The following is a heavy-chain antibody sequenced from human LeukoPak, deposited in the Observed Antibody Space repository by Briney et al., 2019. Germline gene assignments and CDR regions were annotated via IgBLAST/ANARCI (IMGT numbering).Heavy chain of an antibody. V-gene: IGHV1-2*04. Sequence: ASVKVSCKASGYTFSNYYIHWVRQAPGQGLEWMGWINPNSGGTNYAQKFQGWATMTRDTSISTAYMELSRLRSDDTAVYYCARAHTRYSSSWYYFDYWGQGTLVTVSS. CDR1: GYTFSNYY. J-gene: IGHJ4*02. CDR2: INPNSGGT. D-gene: IGHD6-13*01. CDR3: ARAHTRYSSSWYYFDY.